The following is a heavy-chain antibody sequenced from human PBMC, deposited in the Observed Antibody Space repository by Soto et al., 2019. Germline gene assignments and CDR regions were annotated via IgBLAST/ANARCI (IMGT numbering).Heavy chain of an antibody. CDR1: GLTLSGRS. Sequence: EVQLVESGGGLVQPGGYLRLSCAASGLTLSGRSMHWVRQAPGKGLVWVSGIDNAGTDSTYADSVKGRFTSSRDNAKKMLYLQMNILRVEDTAVYYCARGWFGPDVWGKGTTVTVSS. V-gene: IGHV3-74*01. D-gene: IGHD3-10*01. CDR3: ARGWFGPDV. CDR2: IDNAGTDS. J-gene: IGHJ6*04.